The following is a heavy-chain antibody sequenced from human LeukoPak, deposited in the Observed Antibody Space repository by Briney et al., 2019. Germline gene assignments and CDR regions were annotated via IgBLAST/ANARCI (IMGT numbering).Heavy chain of an antibody. J-gene: IGHJ4*02. V-gene: IGHV3-64D*06. CDR2: ISSNGGST. Sequence: GGSLRLSCSASGFTFSSYAMHWVRQAPGKGLEYVSVISSNGGSTYYADSVKGRFTISRDNSKNTLYLQMSSLRAEDTAVYYCARDYGSGSHWGQGTLVTVSS. CDR3: ARDYGSGSH. D-gene: IGHD3-10*01. CDR1: GFTFSSYA.